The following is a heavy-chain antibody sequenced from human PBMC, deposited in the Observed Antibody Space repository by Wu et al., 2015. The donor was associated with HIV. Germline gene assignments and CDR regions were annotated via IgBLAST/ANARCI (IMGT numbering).Heavy chain of an antibody. J-gene: IGHJ6*02. CDR2: MNPNSGNT. CDR3: ARALITMFRGVINYYYGMDV. CDR1: GYTFTSYD. V-gene: IGHV1-8*01. Sequence: QVQLVQSGAEVKKPGASVKVSCKASGYTFTSYDINWVRQATGQGLEWMGWMNPNSGNTGYAQKFQGRVTMTRNTSISTAYLELSSLRSEDTAVYYCARALITMFRGVINYYYGMDVWGQGTTVTVSS. D-gene: IGHD3-10*01.